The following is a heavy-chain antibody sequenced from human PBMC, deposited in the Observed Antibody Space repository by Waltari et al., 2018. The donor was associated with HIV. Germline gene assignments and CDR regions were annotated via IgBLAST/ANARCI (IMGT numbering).Heavy chain of an antibody. D-gene: IGHD3-3*01. J-gene: IGHJ5*02. CDR1: GYTFTSYA. CDR2: INAGNGNT. V-gene: IGHV1-3*01. Sequence: QVQLVQSGAEVKKPGASVKVSCKASGYTFTSYAMHWVRQAPGQRLEWMGWINAGNGNTKYSQKFQGRVTITRDTSASTAYMELSSLRSEDTAVYYCARDRGLTIFGVETNWFDPWGQGTLVTVSS. CDR3: ARDRGLTIFGVETNWFDP.